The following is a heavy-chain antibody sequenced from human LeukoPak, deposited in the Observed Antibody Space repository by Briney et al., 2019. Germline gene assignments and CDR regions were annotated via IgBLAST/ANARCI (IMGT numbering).Heavy chain of an antibody. CDR2: ISSSGSTI. D-gene: IGHD2-2*01. Sequence: GGSLRLPCAASGFTFSSYEMNWVRQAPGKGLEWVSYISSSGSTIYYADSVKGRFTISRDNAKNSLYLQMNSLRAEDTAVYYCARESAYCSSTSCPDAFDIWGQGTMVTVSS. V-gene: IGHV3-48*03. J-gene: IGHJ3*02. CDR1: GFTFSSYE. CDR3: ARESAYCSSTSCPDAFDI.